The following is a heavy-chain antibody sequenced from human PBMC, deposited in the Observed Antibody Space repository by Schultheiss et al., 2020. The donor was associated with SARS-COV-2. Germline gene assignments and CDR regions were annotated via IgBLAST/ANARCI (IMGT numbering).Heavy chain of an antibody. V-gene: IGHV1-8*01. CDR1: GYTFTSYD. CDR3: ARSWGYNWKGGMDV. CDR2: MNPNSGNT. J-gene: IGHJ6*02. D-gene: IGHD1-20*01. Sequence: ASVKVSCKASGYTFTSYDINWVRQATGQGLEWMGWMNPNSGNTGYAQKFQGRVTITADKSTSTAYMELSSLRSEDTAVYYCARSWGYNWKGGMDVWGQGTAVTVSS.